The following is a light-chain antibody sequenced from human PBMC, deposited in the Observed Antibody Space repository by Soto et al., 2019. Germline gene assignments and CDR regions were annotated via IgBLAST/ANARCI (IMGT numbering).Light chain of an antibody. CDR3: SSYASSSTRV. Sequence: QSVLTQPASVSGSPGQSITISCTGTSSDVGGYNYVSWYQQHPGKAPKLMIYDVSYRPSGVSDRFSGSKSGNTASLTISGLQAEDEADYYCSSYASSSTRVFGTGTQLTVL. J-gene: IGLJ1*01. CDR1: SSDVGGYNY. V-gene: IGLV2-14*01. CDR2: DVS.